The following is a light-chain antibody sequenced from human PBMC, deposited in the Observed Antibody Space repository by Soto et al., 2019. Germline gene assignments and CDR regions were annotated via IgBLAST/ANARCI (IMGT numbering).Light chain of an antibody. CDR1: QGISSW. J-gene: IGKJ4*01. CDR2: AAS. CDR3: QQANSFPFT. Sequence: DIQMTQSPSSVSASVGDRVTITFRASQGISSWLGWYQQKPGKAPKLLIYAASSLQSGVPSRFSGSGSGTDFTITISSLQPEDFATYYCQQANSFPFTVGGGPKVEIK. V-gene: IGKV1D-12*01.